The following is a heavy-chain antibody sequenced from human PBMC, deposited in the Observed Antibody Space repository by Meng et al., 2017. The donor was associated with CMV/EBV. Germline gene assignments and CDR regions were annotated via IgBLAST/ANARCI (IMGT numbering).Heavy chain of an antibody. D-gene: IGHD3-3*01. CDR2: IKQDGSEK. CDR1: GFTFSSYW. J-gene: IGHJ6*02. CDR3: ARDRYYDFWSGYYSDYYYGMDV. Sequence: GGSLRLSCAASGFTFSSYWMSWVRQAPGKGLEWVANIKQDGSEKYYVDSVKGRFTISRDNAKNSLYLQMNSLRAEDTAVYYCARDRYYDFWSGYYSDYYYGMDVWSQGTTVTVSS. V-gene: IGHV3-7*01.